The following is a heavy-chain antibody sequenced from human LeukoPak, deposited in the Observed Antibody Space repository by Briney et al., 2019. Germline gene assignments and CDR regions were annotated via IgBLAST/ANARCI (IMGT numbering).Heavy chain of an antibody. CDR1: GFTFSDSY. V-gene: IGHV3-72*01. D-gene: IGHD4-17*01. CDR3: VRARHGDYFDP. J-gene: IGHJ4*02. Sequence: PGGSLRLSCAASGFTFSDSYMDWVRQAPGKGRQWVGRIRNKPHSYTTDYAASVQGRFTISRDDSQNSMFLQMNTLKTEDTAVYYCVRARHGDYFDPWGLGTLVTDSS. CDR2: IRNKPHSYTT.